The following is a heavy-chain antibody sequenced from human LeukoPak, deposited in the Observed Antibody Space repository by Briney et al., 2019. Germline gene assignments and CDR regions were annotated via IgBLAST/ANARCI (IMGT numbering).Heavy chain of an antibody. CDR2: INHSGST. Sequence: SETLSLTCTVSGGSISGYYWSWIRQPPGKGLEWIGEINHSGSTNYNPSLKSRVTISVDTSKNQFSLKLSSVTAADTAVYYCARGRSGGWYGYYYYGMDVWGQGTTVTVSS. D-gene: IGHD6-19*01. V-gene: IGHV4-34*01. CDR3: ARGRSGGWYGYYYYGMDV. J-gene: IGHJ6*02. CDR1: GGSISGYY.